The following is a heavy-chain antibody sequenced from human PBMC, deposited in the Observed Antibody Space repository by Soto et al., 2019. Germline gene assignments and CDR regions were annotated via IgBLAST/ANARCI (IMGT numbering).Heavy chain of an antibody. Sequence: QVQLQESGPGLLKPSQSLSLTCSVSGDYIHVGGYYWTWIRQRPGKGLEWMGYIYYTGKTYYNPSLESRLTMPVDRSKNQFSLRLTSVTAADTAVYFCGRDLTSNANCIDPWGQGTLVTVSS. J-gene: IGHJ5*02. CDR3: GRDLTSNANCIDP. D-gene: IGHD2-2*01. V-gene: IGHV4-30-4*01. CDR1: GDYIHVGGYY. CDR2: IYYTGKT.